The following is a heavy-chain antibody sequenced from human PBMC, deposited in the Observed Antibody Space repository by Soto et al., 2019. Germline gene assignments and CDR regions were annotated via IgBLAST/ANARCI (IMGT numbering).Heavy chain of an antibody. CDR3: ARDYVDTTSLDYYYYGMDV. Sequence: SETLSLTCTVSGGSISSGGYYWSWIRQHPGKGLEWIGYIYYSGSTYYNPSLKSRVTISVDTSKNQFSLKLSSVTAADTAVYYCARDYVDTTSLDYYYYGMDVWGQGTTVTVSS. V-gene: IGHV4-31*03. J-gene: IGHJ6*02. D-gene: IGHD5-18*01. CDR1: GGSISSGGYY. CDR2: IYYSGST.